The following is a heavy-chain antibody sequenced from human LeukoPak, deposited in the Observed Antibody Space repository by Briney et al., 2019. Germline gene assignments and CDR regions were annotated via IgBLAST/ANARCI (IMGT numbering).Heavy chain of an antibody. CDR2: IYSGGST. Sequence: GGSLRLSCAASGFTVSSNYMSWVRQAPGKGLEWVSVIYSGGSTYYADSVKGRFTISRDNSKNTLYLQMNSLGAEDTAVCYCARAPWWITIFGVVTNYFDYWGQGTLVTVSS. D-gene: IGHD3-3*01. CDR3: ARAPWWITIFGVVTNYFDY. CDR1: GFTVSSNY. J-gene: IGHJ4*02. V-gene: IGHV3-66*01.